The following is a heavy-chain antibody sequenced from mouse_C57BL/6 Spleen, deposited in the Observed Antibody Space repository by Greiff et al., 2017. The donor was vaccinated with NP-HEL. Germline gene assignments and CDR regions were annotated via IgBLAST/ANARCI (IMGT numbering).Heavy chain of an antibody. CDR1: GYTFTSYW. J-gene: IGHJ2*01. V-gene: IGHV1-53*01. D-gene: IGHD1-2*01. CDR3: ARSPGLRPPFDY. Sequence: QVQLQQPGTELVKPGASVKLSCKASGYTFTSYWMHWVKQRPGQGLEWIGNINPSNGGTNYNEKFKSKATLTVDKSSSTAYMQLSSLTSEDSAVYSCARSPGLRPPFDYWGQGTTLTVSS. CDR2: INPSNGGT.